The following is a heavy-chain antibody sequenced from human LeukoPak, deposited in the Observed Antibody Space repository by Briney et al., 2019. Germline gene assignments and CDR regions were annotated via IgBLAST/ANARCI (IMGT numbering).Heavy chain of an antibody. J-gene: IGHJ5*02. Sequence: PSETLSLTCTVSGGSISSYYWSWIRQPPGKGLEWIGYIYYSGSTNYNPSLKSRVTISVDTSKNQFSLKLSSVTAADTAEYYCARTGSGGATSYSNWFDPWGQGTLVTVSS. D-gene: IGHD2-15*01. V-gene: IGHV4-59*01. CDR2: IYYSGST. CDR3: ARTGSGGATSYSNWFDP. CDR1: GGSISSYY.